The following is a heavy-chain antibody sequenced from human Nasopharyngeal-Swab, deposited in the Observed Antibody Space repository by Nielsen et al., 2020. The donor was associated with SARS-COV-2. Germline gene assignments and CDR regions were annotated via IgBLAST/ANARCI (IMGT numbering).Heavy chain of an antibody. CDR3: ARVKGIAAANYYYGMDV. CDR1: GFTFSSYG. CDR2: IWYDGGNK. Sequence: GGSLRLSCAASGFTFSSYGMHWVRQAPGKGLEWVAVIWYDGGNKYYADSVKGRFTISRDNSKDTLYLQMNSLRAEDTAVYYCARVKGIAAANYYYGMDVWGQGTTVTVSS. V-gene: IGHV3-33*01. D-gene: IGHD6-13*01. J-gene: IGHJ6*02.